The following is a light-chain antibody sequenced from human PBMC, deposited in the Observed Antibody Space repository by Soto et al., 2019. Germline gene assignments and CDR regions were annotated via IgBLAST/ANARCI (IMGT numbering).Light chain of an antibody. CDR3: CAYAASYTWV. CDR1: SSDVGGSNY. J-gene: IGLJ3*02. V-gene: IGLV2-11*01. CDR2: DVS. Sequence: QSALTQPRSVSGSPGQSVTISCTGTSSDVGGSNYVSWYQQHPGKAPKLLIYDVSTRPSGVPDRFSASKSGNTASLTISGLQAEDEADYYCCAYAASYTWVFGGGTKVTVL.